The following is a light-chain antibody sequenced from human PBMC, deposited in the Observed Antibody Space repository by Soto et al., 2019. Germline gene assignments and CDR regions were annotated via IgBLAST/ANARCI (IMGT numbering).Light chain of an antibody. J-gene: IGKJ5*01. CDR3: QQAYGFPVT. CDR2: AAS. CDR1: QNIISW. V-gene: IGKV1-12*01. Sequence: DIQMTQSPSTVSASVGDRVTITCRASQNIISWLAWYQQQPGRAPKLLIYAASILQSGVPSRFSGSGSGTDFNLTINSHQPEDFTTYYCQQAYGFPVTFGQGTRLEIK.